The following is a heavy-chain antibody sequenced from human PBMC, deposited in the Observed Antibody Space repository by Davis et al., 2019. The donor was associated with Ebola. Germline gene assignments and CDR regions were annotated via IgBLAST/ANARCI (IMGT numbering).Heavy chain of an antibody. Sequence: PGGSLRLSCAASGFTFSSYAMHWVRQAPGKGLEWVAVISYDGSNKYYADSVKGRFTISRDNSKNTLYLQMNSLRAEDTAVYYCAKGAPLIAAAGYWYFDLWGRGTLVTVSS. CDR3: AKGAPLIAAAGYWYFDL. J-gene: IGHJ2*01. CDR2: ISYDGSNK. D-gene: IGHD6-13*01. V-gene: IGHV3-30-3*01. CDR1: GFTFSSYA.